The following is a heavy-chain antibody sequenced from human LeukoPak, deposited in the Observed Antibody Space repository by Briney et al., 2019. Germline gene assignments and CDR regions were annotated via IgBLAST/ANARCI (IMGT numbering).Heavy chain of an antibody. Sequence: ASVKVSCKASGGTFSSYAISWVRQAPGQGLEWMGGIIPIFGTANYAQKFQGRVTITADESTSTAYMELSSLRSEDTAVYYCAGGFCGGETLEVRGYYYGMDVWGQGTTVTVSS. J-gene: IGHJ6*02. CDR2: IIPIFGTA. D-gene: IGHD2-21*01. CDR1: GGTFSSYA. V-gene: IGHV1-69*01. CDR3: AGGFCGGETLEVRGYYYGMDV.